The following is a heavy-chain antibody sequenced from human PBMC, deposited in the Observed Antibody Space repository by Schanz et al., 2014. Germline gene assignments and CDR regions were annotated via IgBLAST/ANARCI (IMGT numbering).Heavy chain of an antibody. D-gene: IGHD3-3*01. J-gene: IGHJ3*02. CDR1: GYTFTSYG. V-gene: IGHV1-46*01. CDR2: INPSGGST. CDR3: VTEKRMESGTWAKAFDI. Sequence: QVQLVQSGVEVKRPGASVRVSCKASGYTFTSYGITWVRQAPGQGLEWMGIINPSGGSTSYAQKFQGRVTMTRDTSTSTVYMELSSLRSDDTAMYYCVTEKRMESGTWAKAFDIWGQGTWVTVSS.